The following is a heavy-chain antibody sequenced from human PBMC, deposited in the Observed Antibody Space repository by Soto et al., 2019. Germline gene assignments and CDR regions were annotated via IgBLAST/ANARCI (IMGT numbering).Heavy chain of an antibody. D-gene: IGHD5-18*01. Sequence: EVQLVESGGGLVQPGGSLRLSCAASGFTFSSYWMHWVREAPGKGLVWVSRINSDESSTSYADSVKGRFTISRDNAKNTLYLQMNSLRAEDTAVYYCARGIVYTYGRGMDVWGQGTTVTVSS. CDR1: GFTFSSYW. J-gene: IGHJ6*02. V-gene: IGHV3-74*01. CDR3: ARGIVYTYGRGMDV. CDR2: INSDESST.